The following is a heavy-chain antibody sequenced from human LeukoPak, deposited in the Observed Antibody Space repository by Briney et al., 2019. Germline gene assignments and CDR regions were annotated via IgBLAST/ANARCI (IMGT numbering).Heavy chain of an antibody. D-gene: IGHD6-19*01. CDR1: GGSISSYY. V-gene: IGHV4-4*07. CDR2: IYTSGST. J-gene: IGHJ3*02. Sequence: SETLSLTCAVSGGSISSYYWSWIRQPAGKGLEWIGRIYTSGSTNYNPSLKSRVTMSVDTSKNQFSLKLSSVTAADTAVYYCARDGRIAVAGTGAFDIWGQGTMVTVSS. CDR3: ARDGRIAVAGTGAFDI.